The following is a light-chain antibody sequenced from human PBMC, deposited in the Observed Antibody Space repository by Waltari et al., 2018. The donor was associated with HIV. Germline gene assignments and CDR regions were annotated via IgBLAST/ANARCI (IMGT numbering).Light chain of an antibody. J-gene: IGKJ1*01. CDR2: KVS. V-gene: IGKV2-30*01. CDR3: MQGTHWPPWT. Sequence: DVVMTQSPLSLPVTLGQPASISCRSSQSLVNNVGNTYLNWFQQRPGQSPRRLIYKVSKRDSGVPDRFSGSGSGTDFTLKISRVEAEDVGVYYCMQGTHWPPWTFGQGTKVEIK. CDR1: QSLVNNVGNTY.